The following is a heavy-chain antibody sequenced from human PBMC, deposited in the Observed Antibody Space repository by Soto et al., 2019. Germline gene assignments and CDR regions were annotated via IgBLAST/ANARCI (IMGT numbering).Heavy chain of an antibody. Sequence: VQLVESGGGVVQPGRSLRLSCAASGFTFSSYAMHWVRQAPGKGLEWVAVISYDGSNKYYADSVKGRFTISRDNSKNTLYLQMNSLRAEDTAVYYCARENRWRRGSRYGMDVWGQGTTVTVSS. D-gene: IGHD2-15*01. V-gene: IGHV3-30-3*01. CDR1: GFTFSSYA. J-gene: IGHJ6*02. CDR3: ARENRWRRGSRYGMDV. CDR2: ISYDGSNK.